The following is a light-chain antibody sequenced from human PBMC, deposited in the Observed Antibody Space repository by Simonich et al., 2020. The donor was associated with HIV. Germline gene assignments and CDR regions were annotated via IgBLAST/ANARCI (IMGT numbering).Light chain of an antibody. Sequence: DIVMTQSPDSLAVSLGERATINCKSSQSVLYSSNNKNFLAWFQHKPGQPPKMLIYGASTRESGVPDRFSGSGSGTDFTLTISSLQAEDVAVYYCQQYYAAPITFGQGTRLEI. CDR2: GAS. V-gene: IGKV4-1*01. J-gene: IGKJ5*01. CDR3: QQYYAAPIT. CDR1: QSVLYSSNNKNF.